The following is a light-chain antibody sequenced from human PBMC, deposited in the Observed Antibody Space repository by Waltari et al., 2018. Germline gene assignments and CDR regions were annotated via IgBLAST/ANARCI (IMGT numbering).Light chain of an antibody. CDR3: QQYDGSILT. V-gene: IGKV3-20*01. Sequence: LVLTQSPDTLSLSPGQRATLSCRSSQTINNNFLVWYQQKPGQAPRLLIPGASSRATGFPDRFSGSGSGTDFTLTISRLEPEDVAVYYCQQYDGSILTFGGGTKVEI. CDR2: GAS. J-gene: IGKJ4*01. CDR1: QTINNNF.